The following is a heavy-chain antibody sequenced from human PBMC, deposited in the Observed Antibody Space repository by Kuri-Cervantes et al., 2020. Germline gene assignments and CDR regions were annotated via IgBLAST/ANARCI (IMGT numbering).Heavy chain of an antibody. Sequence: ASVKVSCKASGYTFTSYGISWVRQAPGQGLEWMGWISAYNGNTNYAQELRGRVTMTTDTSTSTAYMELRSLRSDDTAVYYCARVDPGGRWGHYWGQGTLVTVSS. CDR3: ARVDPGGRWGHY. J-gene: IGHJ4*02. CDR1: GYTFTSYG. CDR2: ISAYNGNT. D-gene: IGHD3-16*01. V-gene: IGHV1-18*01.